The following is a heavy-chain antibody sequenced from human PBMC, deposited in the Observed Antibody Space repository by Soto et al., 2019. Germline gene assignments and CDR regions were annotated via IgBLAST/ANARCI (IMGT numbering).Heavy chain of an antibody. CDR2: ISYDGSNK. J-gene: IGHJ4*02. V-gene: IGHV3-30-3*01. CDR1: GFTFSSYA. D-gene: IGHD3-16*02. Sequence: QVQLVESGGGVVQPGRSLRLSCAASGFTFSSYAMHWVRQAPGKGLEWVAVISYDGSNKYYADSVKGRFTISRDNSKNTLYLQMNSLRAEDTAVYYCARGKTVWGSYRPEPYFDYWGQGTLFTVSS. CDR3: ARGKTVWGSYRPEPYFDY.